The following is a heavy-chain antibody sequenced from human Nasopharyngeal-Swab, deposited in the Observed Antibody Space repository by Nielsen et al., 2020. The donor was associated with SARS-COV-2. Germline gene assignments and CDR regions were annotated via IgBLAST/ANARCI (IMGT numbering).Heavy chain of an antibody. CDR3: ASVQTYYYDSSGYPPDY. V-gene: IGHV4-34*01. CDR1: GGSFSGYY. D-gene: IGHD3-22*01. Sequence: SETLSLTCAVYGGSFSGYYWSWIRQPPGKGLEWIGEINHSGSTNYNPSLKSRVTISVDTSKNQFSLKLSSVTAADTAVYYCASVQTYYYDSSGYPPDYWGQGTLVAVSS. J-gene: IGHJ4*02. CDR2: INHSGST.